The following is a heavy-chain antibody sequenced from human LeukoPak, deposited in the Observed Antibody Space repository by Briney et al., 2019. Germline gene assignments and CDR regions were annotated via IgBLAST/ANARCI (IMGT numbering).Heavy chain of an antibody. CDR2: IIPIFGTA. CDR1: GGTFSSYA. J-gene: IGHJ6*02. V-gene: IGHV1-69*13. CDR3: ARGRSSWYYHYYYGMDV. D-gene: IGHD6-13*01. Sequence: ASVKVSCKASGGTFSSYAISWVRQAPGQGLEWMGGIIPIFGTANYAQKFQGRVTITADESTSTAYMELSSLRSEDTAVYYCARGRSSWYYHYYYGMDVWGQGTTVTVSS.